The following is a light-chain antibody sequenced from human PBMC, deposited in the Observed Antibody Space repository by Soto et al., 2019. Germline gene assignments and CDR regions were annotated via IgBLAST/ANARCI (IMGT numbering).Light chain of an antibody. CDR3: ATWDNTLSVEV. J-gene: IGLJ3*02. Sequence: QSVLTQPPSVSAAPGQKVTISCFGSNSNIGRNYVSWYQQLPGTAPKLLIYGNNNRHSGITDRISGSKSGTSATLGITGLQPGDEADYYCATWDNTLSVEVFGGGTKLTFL. CDR1: NSNIGRNY. V-gene: IGLV1-51*01. CDR2: GNN.